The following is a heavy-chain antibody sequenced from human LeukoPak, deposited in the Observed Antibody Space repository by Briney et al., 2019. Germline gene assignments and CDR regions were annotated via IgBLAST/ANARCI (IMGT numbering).Heavy chain of an antibody. Sequence: ASVKVSCKASGYTFTSYAMHWVRQAPGQRLEWMGWINAGNGNTKYSQKFQGRVTITRDTSASTAYMELSSLRSEDKAVYYCAREGSAAAVTCFDYWGQGTLVTVSS. D-gene: IGHD6-13*01. J-gene: IGHJ4*02. CDR3: AREGSAAAVTCFDY. V-gene: IGHV1-3*01. CDR2: INAGNGNT. CDR1: GYTFTSYA.